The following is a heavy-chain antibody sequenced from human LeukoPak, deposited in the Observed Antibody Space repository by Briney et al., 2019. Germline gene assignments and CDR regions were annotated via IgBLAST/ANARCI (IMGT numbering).Heavy chain of an antibody. J-gene: IGHJ4*02. CDR3: AREGYSSSLNY. CDR2: ISSSSTYI. D-gene: IGHD6-13*01. Sequence: PVRSLRLSCAASGFTLSSDSMNWVRQAPGKGLESVSSISSSSTYIYYADSVKGRFTIPRDNAKNSLYLQMNSLRAEDTAVYYCAREGYSSSLNYWGQGTLVTVSS. V-gene: IGHV3-21*01. CDR1: GFTLSSDS.